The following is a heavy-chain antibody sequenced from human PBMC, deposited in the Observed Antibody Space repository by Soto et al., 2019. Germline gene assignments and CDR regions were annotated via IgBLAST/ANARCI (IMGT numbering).Heavy chain of an antibody. V-gene: IGHV4-39*01. J-gene: IGHJ4*02. D-gene: IGHD6-19*01. Sequence: SETLSLTCTVSGGSISSSSYYWGWIRQPPGKGLEWIGSIYYSGSTYYNPSLKSRVTISVDTSKNQFSLKLSSVTAADTAVYYCAIARGFSGWYIALFDYWGQGTLVTVSS. CDR1: GGSISSSSYY. CDR2: IYYSGST. CDR3: AIARGFSGWYIALFDY.